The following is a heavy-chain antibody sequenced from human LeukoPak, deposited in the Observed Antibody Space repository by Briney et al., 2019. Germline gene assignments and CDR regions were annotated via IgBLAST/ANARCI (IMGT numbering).Heavy chain of an antibody. CDR2: INHSGST. V-gene: IGHV4-34*01. CDR3: ARGRRNYYDSTDLRY. D-gene: IGHD3-22*01. Sequence: TPSETLSLTCAVYGGSFSGYYWSWICQPPGKGLEWIGEINHSGSTNYNPSLKSRVTISVDTSKNQFSLKLSSVTAADTAVYYCARGRRNYYDSTDLRYWGQGTLVTVSS. CDR1: GGSFSGYY. J-gene: IGHJ4*02.